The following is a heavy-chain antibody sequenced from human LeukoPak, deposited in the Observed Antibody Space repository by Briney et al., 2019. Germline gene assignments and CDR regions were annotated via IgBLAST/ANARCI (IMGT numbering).Heavy chain of an antibody. D-gene: IGHD2-15*01. CDR1: GYTFTSYY. CDR3: ARGYCSGGSCYGMDV. J-gene: IGHJ6*02. CDR2: INPSGGST. Sequence: GASVKVSCKASGYTFTSYYMHWVRQAPGQGLEWMGIINPSGGSTSYAQKFQGRVTMTRNTSISTAYMELSSLRSEDTAVYYCARGYCSGGSCYGMDVWGQGTTVTVSS. V-gene: IGHV1-46*01.